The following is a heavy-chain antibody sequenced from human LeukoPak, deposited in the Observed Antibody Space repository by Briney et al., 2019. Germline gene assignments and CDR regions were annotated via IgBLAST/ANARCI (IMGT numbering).Heavy chain of an antibody. J-gene: IGHJ4*02. D-gene: IGHD1-26*01. CDR1: GGSISSYC. V-gene: IGHV4-59*01. Sequence: SETLSLTCTVSGGSISSYCWSWIRQPPGKGLEWIGYIYYSGSTNYNPSLKSRVTISVDTSKNQFSLKLSSVTAADTAVYYCARVSSIVGALDYWGQGTLVTVSS. CDR3: ARVSSIVGALDY. CDR2: IYYSGST.